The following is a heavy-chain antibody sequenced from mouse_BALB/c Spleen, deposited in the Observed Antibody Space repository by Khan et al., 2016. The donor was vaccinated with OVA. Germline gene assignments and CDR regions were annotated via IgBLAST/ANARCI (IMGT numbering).Heavy chain of an antibody. CDR3: ARQSYRYDFTY. CDR2: IWSGGST. Sequence: QVQLKQSGPGLVQPSQNLSITCTVAGFSLITYGVHWVRQSPGKGLEWLGVIWSGGSTDYNEAFISRLSISKDNSKSQVFFKMTSLQSDDTAIYYCARQSYRYDFTYWGRGTLVTVSS. V-gene: IGHV2-4-1*01. J-gene: IGHJ3*01. CDR1: GFSLITYG. D-gene: IGHD2-12*01.